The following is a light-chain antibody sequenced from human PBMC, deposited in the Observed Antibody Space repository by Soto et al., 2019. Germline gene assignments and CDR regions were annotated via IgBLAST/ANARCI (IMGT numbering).Light chain of an antibody. J-gene: IGKJ3*01. Sequence: DVVLTQSPLSLSVTIGQPASISCRSSKSLVHSDGNTYLNWFQQSPGQSPRRLIYKVSNRDSGVPDRLSGSGSGAEFTLNISRVEAEDVGFYYCWQNTHWPPFTFGAGTKVDIK. CDR3: WQNTHWPPFT. CDR2: KVS. CDR1: KSLVHSDGNTY. V-gene: IGKV2-30*02.